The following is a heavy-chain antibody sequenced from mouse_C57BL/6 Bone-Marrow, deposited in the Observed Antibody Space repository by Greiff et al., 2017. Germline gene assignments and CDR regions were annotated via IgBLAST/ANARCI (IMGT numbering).Heavy chain of an antibody. D-gene: IGHD1-1*01. CDR2: INPNYGTT. CDR3: ARWAHYYGTDYFDY. V-gene: IGHV1-39*01. J-gene: IGHJ2*01. CDR1: GYSFTDYN. Sequence: EVQGVESGPELVKPGASVKISCKASGYSFTDYNMNWVKQSNGKSLEWIGVINPNYGTTSYNQKFKGKATLTVDQSSSTAYMQLNSLTSEDSAVYYCARWAHYYGTDYFDYWGQGTTLTVSS.